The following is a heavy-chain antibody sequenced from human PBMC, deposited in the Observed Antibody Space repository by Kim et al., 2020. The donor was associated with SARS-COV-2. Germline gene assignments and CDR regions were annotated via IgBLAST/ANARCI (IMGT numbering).Heavy chain of an antibody. CDR2: ISYDGSNI. CDR1: GFTFSSYG. CDR3: ARDQYGDYGVDY. Sequence: GGSLRLSCAASGFTFSSYGMHWVRQAPGKGLEWVAVISYDGSNIYYADSEKGRFTISRDNSKNTLYLQMNSLRAEDTAVYYCARDQYGDYGVDYWGQGTLVTVSS. J-gene: IGHJ4*02. V-gene: IGHV3-33*05. D-gene: IGHD4-17*01.